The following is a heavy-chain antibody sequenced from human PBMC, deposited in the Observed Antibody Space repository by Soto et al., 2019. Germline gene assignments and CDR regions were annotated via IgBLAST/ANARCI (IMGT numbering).Heavy chain of an antibody. CDR1: GGSFSGYY. V-gene: IGHV4-34*01. D-gene: IGHD2-2*01. CDR2: INHSGST. CDR3: ARGNKYQLPHDY. J-gene: IGHJ4*02. Sequence: QVQLQQWGAGLLKPSETLSLTCAVYGGSFSGYYWSWIRQPPGKGLEWIGEINHSGSTNYNPSLKSRGTISVYTSKNQFSLKLSSLPAADTALYYCARGNKYQLPHDYWGQGTLVTASS.